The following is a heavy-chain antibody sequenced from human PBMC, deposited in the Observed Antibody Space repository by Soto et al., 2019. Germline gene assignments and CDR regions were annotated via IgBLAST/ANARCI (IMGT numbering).Heavy chain of an antibody. Sequence: QVRLQESGPGLVKPSETLSLTCTVSGGSISPSYWNWVRQPPGKRPEWIGCIYYTGNTHFNPSLKSRVTTSPDTSENQFSLELTSVTAADTAMYFCAAGLDQNSVGYWGQGTLVTVSS. CDR2: IYYTGNT. D-gene: IGHD3-10*01. CDR3: AAGLDQNSVGY. CDR1: GGSISPSY. J-gene: IGHJ4*02. V-gene: IGHV4-59*08.